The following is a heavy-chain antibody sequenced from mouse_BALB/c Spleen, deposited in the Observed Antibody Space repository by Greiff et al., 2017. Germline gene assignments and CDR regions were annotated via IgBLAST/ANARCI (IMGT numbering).Heavy chain of an antibody. CDR1: GYSITSGYY. J-gene: IGHJ3*01. Sequence: DVKLVESGPGLVKPSQSLSLTCSVTGYSITSGYYWNWIRQFPGNKLEWMGYISYDGSNNYNPSLKNRISITRDTSKNQFFLKLNSVTTEDTATYYCASLYDYDGPWFAYWGQGTLVTVSA. CDR3: ASLYDYDGPWFAY. CDR2: ISYDGSN. D-gene: IGHD2-4*01. V-gene: IGHV3-6*02.